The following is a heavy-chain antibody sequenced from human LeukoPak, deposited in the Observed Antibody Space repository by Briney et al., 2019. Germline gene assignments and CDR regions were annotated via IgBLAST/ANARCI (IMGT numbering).Heavy chain of an antibody. CDR3: ARIVTMVRGAHNAFDI. D-gene: IGHD3-10*01. J-gene: IGHJ3*02. Sequence: RESGPALVKPTQTLTLTCTFSGFSLSTSGMCVSWIRQPPGKALEWLARIDWDDDKYYSTSLKTRLTISKDTSKNQVVLTMTNMDPVDTATYYCARIVTMVRGAHNAFDIWGQGTMVTVSS. CDR1: GFSLSTSGMC. V-gene: IGHV2-70*11. CDR2: IDWDDDK.